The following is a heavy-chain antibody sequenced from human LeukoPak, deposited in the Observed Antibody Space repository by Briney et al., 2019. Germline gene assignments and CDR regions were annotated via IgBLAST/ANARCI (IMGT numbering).Heavy chain of an antibody. CDR2: IYHTRTT. V-gene: IGHV4-39*02. CDR1: GGSITSGTYY. Sequence: PSETLSLTCTVSGGSITSGTYYWDWIRHPPGKGLEWIGSIYHTRTTNYHPSLMGRATVSFDTSTNQVSLELRSVTAADTAVYYCARGQPSRSQYGWYFDIWGRGNLLTVSS. D-gene: IGHD1-26*01. J-gene: IGHJ2*01. CDR3: ARGQPSRSQYGWYFDI.